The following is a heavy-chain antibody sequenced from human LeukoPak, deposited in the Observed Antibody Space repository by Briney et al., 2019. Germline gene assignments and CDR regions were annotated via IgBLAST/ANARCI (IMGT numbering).Heavy chain of an antibody. Sequence: GGSLRLSCAVSGFIFSNYGMHWVRQAPGKGLEWVALIWYDGRTKFHADSVKGRFTISRDNSASTLYLQMSSLRVEDTAVYYCAREWGRIAVAGGPGYWGQGALVTVSS. CDR2: IWYDGRTK. D-gene: IGHD6-19*01. V-gene: IGHV3-33*01. J-gene: IGHJ4*02. CDR1: GFIFSNYG. CDR3: AREWGRIAVAGGPGY.